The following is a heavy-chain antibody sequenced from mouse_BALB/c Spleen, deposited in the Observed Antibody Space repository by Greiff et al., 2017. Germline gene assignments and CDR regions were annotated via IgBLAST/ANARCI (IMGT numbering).Heavy chain of an antibody. J-gene: IGHJ4*01. CDR3: ARGAYYKCSSYHYYAMDY. V-gene: IGHV14-3*02. CDR1: GFNFNDSY. CDR2: IDPANGNT. Sequence: VQLQQSGAELVKPGASVKLSCTASGFNFNDSYMHWVKQRPEQGLGWIGRIDPANGNTNYDPKFQGKATITANKSSNTGYLQLSSLTSEDTAVYYCARGAYYKCSSYHYYAMDYWGQGTSVTVSS. D-gene: IGHD1-1*01.